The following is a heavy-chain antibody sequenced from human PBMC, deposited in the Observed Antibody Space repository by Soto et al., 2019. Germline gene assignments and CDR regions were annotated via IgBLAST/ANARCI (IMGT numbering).Heavy chain of an antibody. CDR3: AKARGVVPTASYFDY. V-gene: IGHV3-23*01. J-gene: IGHJ4*02. CDR2: ISGGGDST. CDR1: GFTFSSYA. Sequence: EVQLLESGGDLVQPGESLRLSCAASGFTFSSYAMSWVRQAPGTGLEWVSDISGGGDSTYYADSVKGRFTIARDNSKNTLYLQMSSLRAEDTALYYCAKARGVVPTASYFDYWGQGNLVTVSS. D-gene: IGHD2-2*01.